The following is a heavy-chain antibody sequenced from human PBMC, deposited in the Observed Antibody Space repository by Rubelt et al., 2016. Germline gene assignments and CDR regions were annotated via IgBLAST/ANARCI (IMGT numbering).Heavy chain of an antibody. V-gene: IGHV4-34*02. D-gene: IGHD3-10*01. J-gene: IGHJ3*02. CDR1: GGSFSRYY. Sequence: QVQLQHWGAGLLKPSETLSHTCAVYGGSFSRYYWSWIRQPPGQGLEWIGEINHSGSTSYNPSLKSRVTISVDTSKNQVSLKLDSVTAADTAVYYCARGYYSDGRAAFDIWGQGTMVTVSS. CDR2: INHSGST. CDR3: ARGYYSDGRAAFDI.